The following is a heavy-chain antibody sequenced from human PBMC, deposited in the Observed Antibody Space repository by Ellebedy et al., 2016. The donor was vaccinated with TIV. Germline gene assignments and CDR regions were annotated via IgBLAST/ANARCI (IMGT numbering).Heavy chain of an antibody. J-gene: IGHJ5*02. V-gene: IGHV4-59*01. CDR3: ARRVAMVGVGAESWLDP. CDR1: DGSITNYY. Sequence: MPSETLSLTCTVSDGSITNYYWNWIRQTPGKGLEWLGHIHYSRGTIYNPSLNGRVAISIDTSKNQFSLRLTSVSAAGTAIYYCARRVAMVGVGAESWLDPWGQGVLVTVSS. CDR2: IHYSRGT. D-gene: IGHD3-22*01.